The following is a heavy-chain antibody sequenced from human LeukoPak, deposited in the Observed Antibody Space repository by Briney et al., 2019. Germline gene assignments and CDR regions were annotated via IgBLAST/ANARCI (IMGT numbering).Heavy chain of an antibody. CDR2: MNPNSGNT. Sequence: ASVKVSCKASGYTFTSYDINWVRQATGQGLEWMGWMNPNSGNTGYAQKFQGRVTMTRNTSISTAYMELSSLRSEDTAVYYCARGCWSYYDFWSSYYLNYYYYYMDVWGKGTTVTVSS. CDR3: ARGCWSYYDFWSSYYLNYYYYYMDV. D-gene: IGHD3-3*01. V-gene: IGHV1-8*01. J-gene: IGHJ6*03. CDR1: GYTFTSYD.